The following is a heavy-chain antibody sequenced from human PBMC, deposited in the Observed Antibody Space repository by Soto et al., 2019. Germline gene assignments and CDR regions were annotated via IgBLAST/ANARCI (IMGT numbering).Heavy chain of an antibody. V-gene: IGHV3-13*01. J-gene: IGHJ3*02. D-gene: IGHD5-18*01. CDR3: AREYRGYNYESKSDAFDI. CDR2: IGTAGDT. CDR1: GFTFSSYD. Sequence: GGSLRLSCAASGFTFSSYDMHWVRQAPGKGLEWVSRIGTAGDTYCQGSGKGRFTNSRENAKNSLYLQMNSLRAEDTAVYYCAREYRGYNYESKSDAFDIWGQGTMVTVSS.